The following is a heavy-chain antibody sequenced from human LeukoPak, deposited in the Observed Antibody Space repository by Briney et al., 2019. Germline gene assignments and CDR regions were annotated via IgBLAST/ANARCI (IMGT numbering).Heavy chain of an antibody. D-gene: IGHD2-2*01. V-gene: IGHV4-39*01. Sequence: PSETLSLTCTVSGGSINSSSNYWAWIRPPPGKGREWIGNIYYSGIIYYNSSLKSRVAITVDTSKNQFSLKFTSVTAADTAVYYCARQNGLYCSSTSCPGNYFDYWGQGTLVTVSS. J-gene: IGHJ4*02. CDR2: IYYSGII. CDR1: GGSINSSSNY. CDR3: ARQNGLYCSSTSCPGNYFDY.